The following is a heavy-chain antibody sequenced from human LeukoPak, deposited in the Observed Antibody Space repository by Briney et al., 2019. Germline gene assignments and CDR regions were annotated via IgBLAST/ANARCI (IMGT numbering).Heavy chain of an antibody. Sequence: SETLSLTCTVSGGSISSYYWSWIRQPPGRGLEWIGYIYYSGSTNYNPSLKSRVTISVDTSKNQFSLKLSSVTAADTAVYYCARTAAAGTGPLGYWGQGTLVTVSS. CDR2: IYYSGST. J-gene: IGHJ4*02. V-gene: IGHV4-59*01. CDR1: GGSISSYY. D-gene: IGHD6-13*01. CDR3: ARTAAAGTGPLGY.